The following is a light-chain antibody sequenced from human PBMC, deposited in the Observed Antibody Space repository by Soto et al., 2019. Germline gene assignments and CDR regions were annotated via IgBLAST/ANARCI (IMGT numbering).Light chain of an antibody. CDR3: NSFRVSHLYV. J-gene: IGLJ1*01. CDR2: EVT. V-gene: IGLV2-14*01. CDR1: SSDIGGYNA. Sequence: QSVLAQPASVSGSPGQTITISCTGTSSDIGGYNAVSWYQHHPGKAPKLIIYEVTHRPSGVSDRFSASKSGNTASLTISGLQAEDEADYYCNSFRVSHLYVSGTGTKVTV.